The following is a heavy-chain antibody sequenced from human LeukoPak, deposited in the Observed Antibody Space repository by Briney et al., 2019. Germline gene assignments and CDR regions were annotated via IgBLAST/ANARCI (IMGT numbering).Heavy chain of an antibody. CDR3: ARGGPCSSTSCYMAFDY. Sequence: GRSLRLSCAASGFTFSSYAMHWVRQAPGKGLEWVAVISYDGSNKYYADSVKGRFTISRDNSKNTLYLQMNSLRVEDTAVYYCARGGPCSSTSCYMAFDYWGQGTLVTVSS. CDR2: ISYDGSNK. V-gene: IGHV3-30-3*01. CDR1: GFTFSSYA. D-gene: IGHD2-2*02. J-gene: IGHJ4*02.